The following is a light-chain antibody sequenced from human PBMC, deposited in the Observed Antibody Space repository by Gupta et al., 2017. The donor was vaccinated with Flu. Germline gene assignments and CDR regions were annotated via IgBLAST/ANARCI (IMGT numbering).Light chain of an antibody. J-gene: IGKJ2*01. CDR2: DAS. CDR1: ERVSSH. Sequence: SPATLSLSPGERATLSCRASERVSSHLAWYQQKPGQAPRLLSSDASNRATGIPARFSGSVPGTDFTLTISSLEPEDFAVYYCQQRYNWPRTVGQGTKVEIK. V-gene: IGKV3-11*01. CDR3: QQRYNWPRT.